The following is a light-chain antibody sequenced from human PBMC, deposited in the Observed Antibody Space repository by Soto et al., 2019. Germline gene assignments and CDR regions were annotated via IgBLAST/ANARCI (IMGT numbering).Light chain of an antibody. CDR3: QQYNVWPLT. CDR1: QSVNSN. Sequence: EIMMTQSPVTLSVSPGDRATLSCRASQSVNSNLAWYQHNPGQTPKLLIYVASTRATGIPARFSGSGSGTEFTLTISSLQSEDFAVYYCQQYNVWPLTFGGGTKVEFK. CDR2: VAS. V-gene: IGKV3-15*01. J-gene: IGKJ4*01.